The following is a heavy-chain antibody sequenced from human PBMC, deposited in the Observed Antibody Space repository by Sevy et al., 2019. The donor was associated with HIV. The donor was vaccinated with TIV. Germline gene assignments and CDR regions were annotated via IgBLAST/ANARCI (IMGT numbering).Heavy chain of an antibody. Sequence: GGSLRLSCAASGFTFDDYGMSWVRQAPGKGLEWVSGINWNGGSTGYADSVKGRFTISRDNAKNSLYLQMNSLRAEDTALYYCARSLGSSTSSGSDYWGQGTLVTVSS. CDR3: ARSLGSSTSSGSDY. D-gene: IGHD2-2*01. J-gene: IGHJ4*02. CDR1: GFTFDDYG. CDR2: INWNGGST. V-gene: IGHV3-20*04.